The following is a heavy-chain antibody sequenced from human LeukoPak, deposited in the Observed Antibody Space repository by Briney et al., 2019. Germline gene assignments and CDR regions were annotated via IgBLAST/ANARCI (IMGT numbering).Heavy chain of an antibody. CDR2: MNPNSGNT. V-gene: IGHV1-8*02. D-gene: IGHD3-10*01. Sequence: ASVKVSCRASGYTFTGYYMHWVRQATGQGLEWMGWMNPNSGNTGYAQKFQGRVTMTRNTSISTAYMELSSLRSEDTAVYYCARGRGVINNYYYYYGMDVWGQGTTVTVSS. J-gene: IGHJ6*02. CDR3: ARGRGVINNYYYYYGMDV. CDR1: GYTFTGYY.